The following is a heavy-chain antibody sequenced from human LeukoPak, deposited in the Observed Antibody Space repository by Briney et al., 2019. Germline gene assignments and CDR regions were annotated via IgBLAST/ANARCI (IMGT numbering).Heavy chain of an antibody. CDR2: IYHSGST. CDR1: GYSISSGFY. D-gene: IGHD3-22*01. J-gene: IGHJ4*02. V-gene: IGHV4-38-2*02. CDR3: ARDKYYYDSSASIRFDY. Sequence: SETLSLTCTVSGYSISSGFYWGWIRQPPGKGLECIGSIYHSGSTNYNPSLKSRVTMSVDTSKNQFSLKLSSVTAADTAVYYCARDKYYYDSSASIRFDYWGQGTLVTVSS.